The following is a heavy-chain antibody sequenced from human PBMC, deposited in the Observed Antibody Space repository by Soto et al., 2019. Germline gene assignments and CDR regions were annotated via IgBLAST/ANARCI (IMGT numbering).Heavy chain of an antibody. J-gene: IGHJ4*02. V-gene: IGHV3-30*18. CDR2: MGNDGITT. CDR1: GFTFSTYG. D-gene: IGHD2-2*01. CDR3: AKGLDQPPVGLYFDT. Sequence: QVQLVESGGGVVQPGRSLRLSCAASGFTFSTYGMHWVRQAPGKGLEWVAVMGNDGITTFYADSVKGRFTISRDNSKNTLFLQMNSLRADDTAVYYCAKGLDQPPVGLYFDTWGQGTLVTVSS.